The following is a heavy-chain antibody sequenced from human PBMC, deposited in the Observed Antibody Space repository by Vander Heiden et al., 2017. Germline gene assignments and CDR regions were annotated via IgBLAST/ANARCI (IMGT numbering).Heavy chain of an antibody. V-gene: IGHV3-30*18. Sequence: VQPVESGGGVVQPGRSLTLSCAAPGFTFSSYGLPWVPPAQGQGLDGVAVISYEGSNKYCADSVKGRFTSSRDNSKNTLYLQMNSLRAEDTAVYYCAKGMYYDILTGYSDYYGMDVWGQGTTVTVSS. D-gene: IGHD3-9*01. J-gene: IGHJ6*02. CDR3: AKGMYYDILTGYSDYYGMDV. CDR1: GFTFSSYG. CDR2: ISYEGSNK.